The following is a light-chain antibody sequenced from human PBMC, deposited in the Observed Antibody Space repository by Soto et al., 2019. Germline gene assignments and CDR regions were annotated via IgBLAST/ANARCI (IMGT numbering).Light chain of an antibody. Sequence: EIVMTQSPATLSVSPGERATLSCRASQSVNIYLAWYQQKPGQAPRLLIFGASYRATGIPARFSGSGSGTEFNLIISRLEPEDFAVYYCHHYGSTLLPFGGGTKVDIK. V-gene: IGKV3D-15*01. CDR2: GAS. CDR1: QSVNIY. CDR3: HHYGSTLLP. J-gene: IGKJ4*01.